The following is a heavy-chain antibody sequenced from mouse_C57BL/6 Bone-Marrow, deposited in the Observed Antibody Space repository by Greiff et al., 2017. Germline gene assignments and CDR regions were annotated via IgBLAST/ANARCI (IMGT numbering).Heavy chain of an antibody. CDR1: GYTFTSYG. V-gene: IGHV1-81*01. CDR2: IYPRSGNT. J-gene: IGHJ1*03. CDR3: ARLYYYGRDWYFDV. D-gene: IGHD1-1*01. Sequence: QVQLQQSGAELARPGASVKLSCKASGYTFTSYGISWVKQRTGQGLEWIGEIYPRSGNTYYNEKFNGKATLTADKSSSTAYMELRRLTSEDSAVYFCARLYYYGRDWYFDVWGTGTTVTVSS.